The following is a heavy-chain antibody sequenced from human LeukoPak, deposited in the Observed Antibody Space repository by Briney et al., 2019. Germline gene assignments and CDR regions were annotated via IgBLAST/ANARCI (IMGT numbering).Heavy chain of an antibody. V-gene: IGHV1-69*06. J-gene: IGHJ4*02. CDR2: IIPIFGTA. Sequence: GSSVKVSCKASGGTFSSYAISWVRQAPGQGLEWMGGIIPIFGTANYAQKFQGRVTITADKSTSTAYMELSSLRSEDTAVYYCTRLGSSWYEYYFDYWGQGTLVTVSS. D-gene: IGHD6-13*01. CDR1: GGTFSSYA. CDR3: TRLGSSWYEYYFDY.